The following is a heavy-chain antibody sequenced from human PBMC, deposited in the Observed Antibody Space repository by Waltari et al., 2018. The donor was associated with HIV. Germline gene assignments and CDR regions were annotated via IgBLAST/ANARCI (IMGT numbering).Heavy chain of an antibody. V-gene: IGHV3-30*18. CDR3: AKDRHGVTIYGMDV. D-gene: IGHD4-17*01. CDR1: GFTFSSYG. CDR2: ISYDGSNK. Sequence: QVQLVESGGGVVQPGRSLRLSCAASGFTFSSYGMHWVRQAPGKGVEGVLGISYDGSNKYYADSVKGRFTISRVNSKNTLYLQMNSLRAEDTAVYYCAKDRHGVTIYGMDVWGQGTTVTVSS. J-gene: IGHJ6*02.